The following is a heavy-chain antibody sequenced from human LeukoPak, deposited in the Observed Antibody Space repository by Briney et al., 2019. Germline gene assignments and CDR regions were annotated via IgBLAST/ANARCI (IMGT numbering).Heavy chain of an antibody. D-gene: IGHD3-9*01. CDR3: ARGNILTGYCFDF. V-gene: IGHV4-34*01. CDR2: IHYTGAT. CDR1: GGSITGYY. Sequence: SETLSLTCAVYGGSITGYYWSWIRQTPGRGLVWVGEIHYTGATSYNPSLKSRATISTDTSKNQFSLRLSSVTAADTAVYYCARGNILTGYCFDFWGQGALVTVSS. J-gene: IGHJ4*02.